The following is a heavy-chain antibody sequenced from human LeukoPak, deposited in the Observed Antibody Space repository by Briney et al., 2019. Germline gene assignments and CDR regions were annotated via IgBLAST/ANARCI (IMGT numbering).Heavy chain of an antibody. CDR1: GFTFNSYA. V-gene: IGHV4-59*12. CDR3: ARWKNYFDY. Sequence: PGGSLRLSCAASGFTFNSYAFNWVRQAPGKGLEWIGYIYYSGSTNYNPSLKSRVTTSVDTSKNQFSLQLNSVTPEDTAVYYCARWKNYFDYWGQGTLVTVSS. J-gene: IGHJ4*02. D-gene: IGHD1-1*01. CDR2: IYYSGST.